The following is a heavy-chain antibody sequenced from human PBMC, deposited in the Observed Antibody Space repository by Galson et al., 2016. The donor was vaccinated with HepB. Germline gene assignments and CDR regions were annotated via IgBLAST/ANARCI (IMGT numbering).Heavy chain of an antibody. J-gene: IGHJ4*02. D-gene: IGHD3-10*01. CDR2: TYYMSNWDY. CDR1: GDSVSRNGVT. CDR3: ARYASGSYHFDC. V-gene: IGHV6-1*01. Sequence: CAISGDSVSRNGVTWNWIRQSPSRGLEWLGRTYYMSNWDYDYAVSVNSRITIIPDTSRNQFSLYLRSVTPEDTAVYYCARYASGSYHFDCWGQGTLVTVSS.